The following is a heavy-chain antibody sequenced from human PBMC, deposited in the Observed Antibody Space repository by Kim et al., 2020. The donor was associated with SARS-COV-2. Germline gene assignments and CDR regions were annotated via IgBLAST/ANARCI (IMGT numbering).Heavy chain of an antibody. D-gene: IGHD3-9*01. J-gene: IGHJ6*02. CDR2: ISSSSSYI. CDR3: ASLVYDILTGSNYYGMDV. Sequence: GGSLRLSCAASGFTFSSYSMNWVRQAPGKGLEWVSSISSSSSYIYYADSVKGRFTISRDNAKNSLYLQMNSLRAEDKAVYYCASLVYDILTGSNYYGMDVWGQGTTVTVSS. CDR1: GFTFSSYS. V-gene: IGHV3-21*01.